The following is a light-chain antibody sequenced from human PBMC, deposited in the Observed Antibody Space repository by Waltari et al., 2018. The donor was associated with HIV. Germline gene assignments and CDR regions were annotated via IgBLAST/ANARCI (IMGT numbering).Light chain of an antibody. CDR3: DSRHNNDKHHV. V-gene: IGLV3-19*01. J-gene: IGLJ1*01. Sequence: SSELTQDPVVSVALGQTVRITCQGDSLRKYSANWYQEKPGQAPVVVVYGKDNPPSGIPAQFSGSSSRNTGSLSITGAQAEDEADYDCDSRHNNDKHHVFGTGTKVIV. CDR1: SLRKYS. CDR2: GKD.